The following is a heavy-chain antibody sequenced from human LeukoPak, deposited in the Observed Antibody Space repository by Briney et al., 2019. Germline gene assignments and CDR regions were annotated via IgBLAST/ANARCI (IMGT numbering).Heavy chain of an antibody. CDR1: GGTFSSYA. CDR3: ARSGIAVYWFDP. D-gene: IGHD6-19*01. V-gene: IGHV1-69*05. Sequence: GASVKVSCKASGGTFSSYAISWVRQAPGQGLEWMGGIIPIFGTANYAQKFQGRVTITTDESTSTAYMGLSSLRSEDTAVYYCARSGIAVYWFDPWGQGTLVTVSS. CDR2: IIPIFGTA. J-gene: IGHJ5*02.